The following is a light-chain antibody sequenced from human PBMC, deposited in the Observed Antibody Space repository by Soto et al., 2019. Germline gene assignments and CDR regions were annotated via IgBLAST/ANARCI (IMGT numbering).Light chain of an antibody. CDR1: QSVSSSY. Sequence: EIVLTQSPGTLSLSPGERATLSCRASQSVSSSYLAWYQQKPGQAPRLLIYGASSRATGIPDRFSGSGSGTDFTLTISRLETEDFAVYYYKQYGSSPQFTFGPGTKVDIK. V-gene: IGKV3-20*01. CDR3: KQYGSSPQFT. J-gene: IGKJ3*01. CDR2: GAS.